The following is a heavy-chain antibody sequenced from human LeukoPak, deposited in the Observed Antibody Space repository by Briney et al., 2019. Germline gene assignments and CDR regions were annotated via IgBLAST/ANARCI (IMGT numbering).Heavy chain of an antibody. CDR1: GYSFSSYW. D-gene: IGHD3-16*01. CDR2: IYPGDSDV. Sequence: GESLKISCKGSGYSFSSYWIGWVRQMPGKGPEWMVIIYPGDSDVKYGPSFEGQVTISADKSNTTAYLHWSSLKASDTAVYYCARRSSSGGYYFDYWGQGTLVTVSS. J-gene: IGHJ4*02. CDR3: ARRSSSGGYYFDY. V-gene: IGHV5-51*01.